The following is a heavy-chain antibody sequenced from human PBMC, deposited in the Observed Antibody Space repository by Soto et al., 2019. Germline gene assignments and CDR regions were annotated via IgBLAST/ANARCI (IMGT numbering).Heavy chain of an antibody. Sequence: TLSLTCTVSGGSISSYYWSWIRQPPGKGLEWIGYIYYSGSTNYNPSPKSRVTISVDTSKNQFSLKLSSVTAADTAVYYCARDSRHDFWSGYYYPTFDYWGQGTLVTVSS. CDR2: IYYSGST. D-gene: IGHD3-3*01. CDR1: GGSISSYY. CDR3: ARDSRHDFWSGYYYPTFDY. V-gene: IGHV4-59*01. J-gene: IGHJ4*02.